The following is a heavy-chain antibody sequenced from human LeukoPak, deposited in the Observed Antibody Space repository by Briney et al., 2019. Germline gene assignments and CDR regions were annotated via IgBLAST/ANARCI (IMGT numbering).Heavy chain of an antibody. J-gene: IGHJ4*02. V-gene: IGHV3-11*01. D-gene: IGHD2-15*01. Sequence: PGGPLRLSCAASGFTFSDYYMSWIRQAPGKGLEWVSYISSSGSTIYYADSVKGRFTISRDNAKNSLYLQMNSLRAEDTAVYYCARAKNLGYCSGGSCLLFDYWGQGTLVTVSS. CDR3: ARAKNLGYCSGGSCLLFDY. CDR2: ISSSGSTI. CDR1: GFTFSDYY.